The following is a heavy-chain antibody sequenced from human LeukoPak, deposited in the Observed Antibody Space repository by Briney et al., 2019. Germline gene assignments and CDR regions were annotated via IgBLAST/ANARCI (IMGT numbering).Heavy chain of an antibody. V-gene: IGHV4-34*01. J-gene: IGHJ6*04. D-gene: IGHD3-3*01. CDR3: ARMERYYYYGMDV. Sequence: SSETLSLTCAVYGGSFSGYYWSWIRQPPGKGLEWIGEINHSGSTNYNPSLKSRVTISVDTSKNQFSLKLSSVPAADTAVYYCARMERYYYYGMDVWGKGTTVTVSS. CDR1: GGSFSGYY. CDR2: INHSGST.